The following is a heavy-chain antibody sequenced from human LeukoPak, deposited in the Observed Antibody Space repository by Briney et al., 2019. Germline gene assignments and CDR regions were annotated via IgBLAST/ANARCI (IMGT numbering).Heavy chain of an antibody. V-gene: IGHV3-7*04. CDR3: AMDSYGPDDY. Sequence: GGSLRLSCAASGFTLTRYWMSWVRQAPGQGLEWVANIKQDGSEKHYVASVKGRFTISRDNAQNSLYLQMNSLRVEDTAVYYCAMDSYGPDDYWGQGTLVTVSS. J-gene: IGHJ4*02. CDR1: GFTLTRYW. D-gene: IGHD5-18*01. CDR2: IKQDGSEK.